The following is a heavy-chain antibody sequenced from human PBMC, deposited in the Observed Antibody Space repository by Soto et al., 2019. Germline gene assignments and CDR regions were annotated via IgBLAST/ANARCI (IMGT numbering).Heavy chain of an antibody. CDR1: GFILSDCA. J-gene: IGHJ6*03. CDR2: ISSSSRVI. CDR3: ARDLSWGSNWYYYMDV. Sequence: EVQLVESGGGLVQPGGSLRLSCATSGFILSDCAMNWVRQAPGKGLEWVSYISSSSRVIDYADSVKGRFTVSRDNARNSLYLQMNSLRAEDTAVYYCARDLSWGSNWYYYMDVWGTGTTVTVSS. V-gene: IGHV3-48*01. D-gene: IGHD7-27*01.